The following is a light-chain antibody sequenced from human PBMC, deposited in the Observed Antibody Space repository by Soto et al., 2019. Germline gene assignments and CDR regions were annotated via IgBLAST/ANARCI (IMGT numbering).Light chain of an antibody. V-gene: IGLV2-14*01. J-gene: IGLJ1*01. CDR3: SSSTGSSPDV. CDR1: SSDVGGYNY. Sequence: QSALTQPASVSGSPGQSITISCTGTSSDVGGYNYVSWYQQHPGKAPKLMIYDVSNRPSGVSNRFSGSKSGNTASLTISGLQAEDESDYYCSSSTGSSPDVFGTGTKLTVL. CDR2: DVS.